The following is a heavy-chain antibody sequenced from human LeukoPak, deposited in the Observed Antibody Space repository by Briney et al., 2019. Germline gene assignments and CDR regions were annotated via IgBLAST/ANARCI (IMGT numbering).Heavy chain of an antibody. D-gene: IGHD3-22*01. CDR3: ARDPYYYDSSWGFDY. CDR2: IKGNSDGT. J-gene: IGHJ4*02. V-gene: IGHV1-2*02. CDR1: GFTFSDYY. Sequence: ASVKVSCKASGFTFSDYYIHWVRQAPGQGLEWMGWIKGNSDGTKYAQKFQGRVSMTRDTSISTAYMELSRLRSDDTAVYYCARDPYYYDSSWGFDYWGQGTLVTVSS.